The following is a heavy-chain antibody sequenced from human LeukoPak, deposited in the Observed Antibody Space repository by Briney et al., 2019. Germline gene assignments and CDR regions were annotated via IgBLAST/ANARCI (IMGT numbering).Heavy chain of an antibody. Sequence: SQTLSLTCAISGDSVASHASAWNSARQSPSRGLEWLGRTYYRSKWYNDYAVSVKSRITINPDTSKNQFSLQLNSVTPEDTAVYYCARDRGGAYTYYFDYWGQGTLVTVSS. CDR2: TYYRSKWYN. V-gene: IGHV6-1*01. CDR1: GDSVASHASA. D-gene: IGHD3-10*01. CDR3: ARDRGGAYTYYFDY. J-gene: IGHJ4*02.